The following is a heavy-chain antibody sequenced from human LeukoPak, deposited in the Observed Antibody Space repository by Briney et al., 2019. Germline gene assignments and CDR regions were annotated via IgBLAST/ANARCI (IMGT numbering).Heavy chain of an antibody. D-gene: IGHD5-18*01. CDR1: GGTFSSYE. V-gene: IGHV1-69*13. Sequence: EASVKVSCKASGGTFSSYEISWVRQAPGQGLEWMGGIIPIFGTANYAQKFQGRVTITADESTSTAYMELSSLRSEDTAVYYCARDIGYSYGVDYWGQGTLVTVSS. CDR2: IIPIFGTA. J-gene: IGHJ4*02. CDR3: ARDIGYSYGVDY.